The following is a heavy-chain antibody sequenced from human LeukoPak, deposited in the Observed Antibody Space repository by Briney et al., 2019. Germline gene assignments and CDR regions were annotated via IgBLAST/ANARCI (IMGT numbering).Heavy chain of an antibody. CDR2: IYYSGST. D-gene: IGHD3-9*01. Sequence: SETLSLTCTVSGGPISTYYWSWIRQPPGKGLEWIGYIYYSGSTNYNPSLKSRVTISVDTSKNQFSLKLSSVTAADTAVYYCARLRFDWFYFDYWGQGTLVTVSS. J-gene: IGHJ4*02. CDR1: GGPISTYY. V-gene: IGHV4-59*01. CDR3: ARLRFDWFYFDY.